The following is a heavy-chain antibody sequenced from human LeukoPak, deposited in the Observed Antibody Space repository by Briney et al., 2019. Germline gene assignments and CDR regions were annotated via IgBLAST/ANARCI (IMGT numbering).Heavy chain of an antibody. D-gene: IGHD6-19*01. CDR1: GYSISSGYY. Sequence: PSETLSLTCAVSGYSISSGYYWGWIRQPPGKGLEWIGSIYHSGSTYYNPSLKSRVTISVGTSKNQFSLKLSSVTAADTAVYYCARVMYSSGWYIFDYWGQGTLVTVSS. CDR2: IYHSGST. CDR3: ARVMYSSGWYIFDY. V-gene: IGHV4-38-2*01. J-gene: IGHJ4*02.